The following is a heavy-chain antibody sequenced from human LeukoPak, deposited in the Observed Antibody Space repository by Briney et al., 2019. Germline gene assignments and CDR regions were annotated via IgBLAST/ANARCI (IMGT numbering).Heavy chain of an antibody. CDR2: ISSSSSTI. D-gene: IGHD3-22*01. CDR3: VRDDDRPDNGLDY. J-gene: IGHJ4*02. Sequence: GGSLRLSCAASGFTFSSYSMNWVRQAPGKGLEWVSYISSSSSTIYYADSVKGRFTISRDNSKNTLYLQMNSLRAEDTAVYYCVRDDDRPDNGLDYWGQGALVTVSS. V-gene: IGHV3-48*01. CDR1: GFTFSSYS.